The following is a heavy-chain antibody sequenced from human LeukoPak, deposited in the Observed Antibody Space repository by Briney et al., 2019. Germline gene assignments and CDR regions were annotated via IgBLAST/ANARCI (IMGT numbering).Heavy chain of an antibody. CDR2: IYSGGTT. CDR1: GFSVSSTY. Sequence: PGGSLRLSCATSGFSVSSTYMSWVRQAPGKGLEWVSAIYSGGTTYYADSVKGRFTISRDNSKNTLYLQMNSLRAEDTAVYYCARDIATIKDYYYYGMDVWGQGTTVTVSS. J-gene: IGHJ6*02. D-gene: IGHD5-12*01. V-gene: IGHV3-66*01. CDR3: ARDIATIKDYYYYGMDV.